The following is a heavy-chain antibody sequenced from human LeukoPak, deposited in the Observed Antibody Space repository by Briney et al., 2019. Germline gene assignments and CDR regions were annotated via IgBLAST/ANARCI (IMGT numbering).Heavy chain of an antibody. CDR2: ISSSSSYI. J-gene: IGHJ3*02. D-gene: IGHD2-8*02. CDR1: GFTFGSYS. Sequence: PGGSLRLSCAASGFTFGSYSMNWVRQAPGKGLEWVSSISSSSSYIYYADSVKGRFTISRDNSKNTLYLQMNSLRAEDTAVYYCAKDRVGYGLFDIWGQGTMVTVSS. V-gene: IGHV3-21*01. CDR3: AKDRVGYGLFDI.